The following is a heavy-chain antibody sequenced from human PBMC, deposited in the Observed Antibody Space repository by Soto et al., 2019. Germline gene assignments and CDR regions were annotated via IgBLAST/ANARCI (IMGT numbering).Heavy chain of an antibody. CDR1: GYSFFSHW. V-gene: IGHV5-51*01. J-gene: IGHJ4*02. CDR3: ARRPWLSGYYDY. Sequence: PGESLKISCKGSGYSFFSHWIGWVCQMPGKGLEWVGIIYPADSETRYSPSFQGQVTISVDKSINTAYLQWSSLKASDTAMYYCARRPWLSGYYDYWGQGTLVTVSS. D-gene: IGHD3-22*01. CDR2: IYPADSET.